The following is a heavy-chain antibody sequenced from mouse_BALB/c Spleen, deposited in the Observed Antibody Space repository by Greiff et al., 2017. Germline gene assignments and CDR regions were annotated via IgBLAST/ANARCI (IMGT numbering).Heavy chain of an antibody. V-gene: IGHV1-7*01. Sequence: QVQLQQSGAELAKPGASVKMSCKASGYTFTSYWMHWVKQRPGQGLEWIGYINPSTGYTEYNQKFKDKATLTADKSSSTAYMQLSSLTSEDSAVYYCARGVYYGSSPYYFDYWGQGTTLTVSS. CDR3: ARGVYYGSSPYYFDY. D-gene: IGHD1-1*01. CDR2: INPSTGYT. CDR1: GYTFTSYW. J-gene: IGHJ2*01.